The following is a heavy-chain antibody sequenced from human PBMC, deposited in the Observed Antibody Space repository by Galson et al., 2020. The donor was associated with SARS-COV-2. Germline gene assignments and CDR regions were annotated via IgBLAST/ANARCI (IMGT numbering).Heavy chain of an antibody. CDR2: IYYSGST. CDR1: GDSMNSFY. Sequence: SETLSLTCTVSGDSMNSFYWSWIRQPPVKGLECIGFIYYSGSTNYNPSLKSRVTISVDTSKNQFSLNLTSVTAADTAVYYCARVFCSYTKTGYWGQGTLVTVSS. D-gene: IGHD3-9*01. V-gene: IGHV4-59*01. CDR3: ARVFCSYTKTGY. J-gene: IGHJ4*02.